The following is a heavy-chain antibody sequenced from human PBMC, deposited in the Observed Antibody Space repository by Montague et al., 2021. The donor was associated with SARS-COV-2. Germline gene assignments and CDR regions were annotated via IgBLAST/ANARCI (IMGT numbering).Heavy chain of an antibody. J-gene: IGHJ4*02. CDR1: GVSITSTNW. V-gene: IGHV4-4*02. CDR3: AGKVLTVPADY. Sequence: SETLSLTCAVSGVSITSTNWWSLVRQPPGKGLEWIGEISYGGIATYNPSLKSRATISMDRSRNLFSLKLSSVTAADAAIYYCAGKVLTVPADYWSQGTLVTVS. CDR2: ISYGGIA. D-gene: IGHD4-11*01.